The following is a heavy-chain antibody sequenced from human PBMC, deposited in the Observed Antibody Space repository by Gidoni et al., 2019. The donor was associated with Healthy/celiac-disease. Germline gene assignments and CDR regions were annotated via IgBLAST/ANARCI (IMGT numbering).Heavy chain of an antibody. CDR1: GYTFTGYY. CDR2: INPNSGGT. Sequence: QVQLVQSGAEVKKPGASVTVSCKASGYTFTGYYMHWVRQAPGQGLEWMGWINPNSGGTNYEQKFQGRVTMTRDTSISTAYMELSRLRSDDTAVYYCARLERELLTVDYFDYWGQGTLVTVSS. CDR3: ARLERELLTVDYFDY. J-gene: IGHJ4*02. V-gene: IGHV1-2*02. D-gene: IGHD1-26*01.